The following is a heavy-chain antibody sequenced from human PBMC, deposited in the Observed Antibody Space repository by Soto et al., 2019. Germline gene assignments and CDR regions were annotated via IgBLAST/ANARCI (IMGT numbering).Heavy chain of an antibody. V-gene: IGHV1-69*13. D-gene: IGHD1-1*01. CDR1: GCGFSIYA. CDR3: ARVAKMPTISFVGYLDY. CDR2: IIPIFGTA. J-gene: IGHJ4*02. Sequence: SVKVSCKASGCGFSIYASICVRQAPGQGLEWMGGIIPIFGTANYAQKFQGRVTITADESTSTAYMELSSLRSEDTAVYYCARVAKMPTISFVGYLDYRGQGTLVTVSS.